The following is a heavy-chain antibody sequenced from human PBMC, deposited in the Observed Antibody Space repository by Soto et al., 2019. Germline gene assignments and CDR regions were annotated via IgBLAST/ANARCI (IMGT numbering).Heavy chain of an antibody. CDR1: GGSISSYY. D-gene: IGHD6-13*01. CDR2: IYYSGST. V-gene: IGHV4-59*01. CDR3: AIVASGYSSSWYPGGFDY. J-gene: IGHJ4*02. Sequence: SETLSLTCTVSGGSISSYYWSWIRQPPGKGLEWIGYIYYSGSTNYNPSLKSRVTISVDTSKNQFSLKLSSVTAADTAVYYCAIVASGYSSSWYPGGFDYWGQGTLVTVSS.